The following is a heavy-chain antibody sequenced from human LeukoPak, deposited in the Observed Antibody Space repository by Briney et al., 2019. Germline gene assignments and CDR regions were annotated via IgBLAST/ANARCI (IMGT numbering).Heavy chain of an antibody. CDR2: IYYSGST. Sequence: PSETQALTCTVSGGSISSSSYYWGWIRQPPGKGLEWIGSIYYSGSTYYNPSLKSRVTISVDTSKNQFSLKLRSVTAADTAVYYCASCPLLRYFDWLLHPFHYWGQGTLVTVSS. V-gene: IGHV4-39*01. J-gene: IGHJ4*02. CDR1: GGSISSSSYY. D-gene: IGHD3-9*01. CDR3: ASCPLLRYFDWLLHPFHY.